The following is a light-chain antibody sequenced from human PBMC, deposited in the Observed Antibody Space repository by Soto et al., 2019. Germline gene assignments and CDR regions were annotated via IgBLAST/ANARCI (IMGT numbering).Light chain of an antibody. CDR3: QLYGSSPGFT. V-gene: IGKV3-20*01. CDR2: GAS. CDR1: PSISSSY. Sequence: EIVLTQSPGTLSLSPGERATLSCRDSPSISSSYLAWYQQKPGQAPRLLIYGASSRATGIPDRFSGSGSGTDFTLTISRQEPEDFAVYYCQLYGSSPGFTFGPGTKVDIK. J-gene: IGKJ3*01.